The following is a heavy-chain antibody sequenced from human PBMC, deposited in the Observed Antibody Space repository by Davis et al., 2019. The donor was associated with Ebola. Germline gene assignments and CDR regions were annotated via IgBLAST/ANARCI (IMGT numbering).Heavy chain of an antibody. CDR3: ARRYYYDNSGYQT. D-gene: IGHD3-22*01. Sequence: SETLSLTCTVSGGSVSSGYYYWSWFRQPPGKGLEWIGYIHYSGSTKNNPSLKSRVTVSVDTSKNQFSLKLRSVTAAETAVYYCARRYYYDNSGYQTWGQGTLVTVSS. J-gene: IGHJ5*02. CDR1: GGSVSSGYYY. CDR2: IHYSGST. V-gene: IGHV4-61*01.